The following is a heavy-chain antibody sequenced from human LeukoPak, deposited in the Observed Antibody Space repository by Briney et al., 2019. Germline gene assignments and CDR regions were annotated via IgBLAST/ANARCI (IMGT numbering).Heavy chain of an antibody. J-gene: IGHJ4*02. CDR2: ISSSGSTI. Sequence: GGSLRLSCVASGFTFSSYEMNWVRQAPGKGLEWVSYISSSGSTIYYADSVKGRFTISRDNAKNSLYLQMNSLRAEDTAVYYCAKESEGAPGNWGQGTLVTVSS. D-gene: IGHD1-26*01. V-gene: IGHV3-48*03. CDR1: GFTFSSYE. CDR3: AKESEGAPGN.